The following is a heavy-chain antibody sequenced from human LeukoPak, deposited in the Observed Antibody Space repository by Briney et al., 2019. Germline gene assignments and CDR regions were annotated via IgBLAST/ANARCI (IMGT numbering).Heavy chain of an antibody. CDR1: GLTVSSNY. J-gene: IGHJ4*02. V-gene: IGHV3-66*01. CDR3: ARVGQQLTRGGVDY. Sequence: PGGSLRLSCAASGLTVSSNYMTWVRQAPGKGLEWVSVIYSGDSTHYADSVKARFTISRDNSKNTLYLQMNSLRAEDTAVYYCARVGQQLTRGGVDYWGQGTLVTVSS. CDR2: IYSGDST. D-gene: IGHD6-13*01.